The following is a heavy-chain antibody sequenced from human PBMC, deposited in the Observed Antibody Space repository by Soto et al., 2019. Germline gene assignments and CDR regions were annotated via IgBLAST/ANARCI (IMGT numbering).Heavy chain of an antibody. J-gene: IGHJ6*02. CDR1: GGTFGSYA. V-gene: IGHV1-69*13. D-gene: IGHD2-2*01. Sequence: ASVKVSCKASGGTFGSYAISWVRQAPGQGLEWMGGIIPIFGTANYAQKFQGRVTITADESTSTAYMELSSLRSEDTAVYYCARDVGEYQLLEIRAYYSYGMDVWGQGTTVTVSS. CDR3: ARDVGEYQLLEIRAYYSYGMDV. CDR2: IIPIFGTA.